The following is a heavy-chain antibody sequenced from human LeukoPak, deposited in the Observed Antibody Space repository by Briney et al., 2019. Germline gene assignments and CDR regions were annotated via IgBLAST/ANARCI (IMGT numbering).Heavy chain of an antibody. CDR2: ITAYNGNT. J-gene: IGHJ4*02. D-gene: IGHD2-21*01. Sequence: ASVTVSCKASGYTFISYGITWVRQAPGQGLEWMGWITAYNGNTNYAPKLQGRVTMTTDTSTSTAYMELRSLISDDTAMYYCARASVEVGDQHRNDYWGQGTLGTVSS. V-gene: IGHV1-18*01. CDR1: GYTFISYG. CDR3: ARASVEVGDQHRNDY.